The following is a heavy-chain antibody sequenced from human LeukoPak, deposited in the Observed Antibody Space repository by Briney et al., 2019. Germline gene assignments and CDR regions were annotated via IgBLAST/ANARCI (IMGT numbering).Heavy chain of an antibody. V-gene: IGHV3-21*01. J-gene: IGHJ4*02. CDR2: ISSSSSYI. CDR3: ARTGQTTVTTAIPNY. D-gene: IGHD4-17*01. CDR1: GFTFSSYS. Sequence: GGSLRLSCAASGFTFSSYSMNWVRQAPGKGLEWVSSISSSSSYIYYADSVKGRFTISRDNAKSSLYLQMNSLRAEDTAVYYCARTGQTTVTTAIPNYWGQGTLVTASS.